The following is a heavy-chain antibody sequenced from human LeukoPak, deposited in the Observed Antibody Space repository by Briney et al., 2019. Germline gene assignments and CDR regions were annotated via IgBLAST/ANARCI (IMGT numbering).Heavy chain of an antibody. D-gene: IGHD2-15*01. CDR1: GYTFTSYY. J-gene: IGHJ4*02. Sequence: GASVKVSCKASGYTFTSYYMHWVRQAPGQGLAWMGWISAYNGNTNYAQNLQGRVTMTTDTSTSTAYMGLRSLRSDDTAVYYCARDSWTYSQPNDYWGQGTLVTVSS. CDR2: ISAYNGNT. CDR3: ARDSWTYSQPNDY. V-gene: IGHV1-18*04.